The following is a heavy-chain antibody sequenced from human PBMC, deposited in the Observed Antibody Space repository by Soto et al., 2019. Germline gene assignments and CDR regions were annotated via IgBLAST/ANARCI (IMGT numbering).Heavy chain of an antibody. CDR3: ARYDAESVSNKLDP. CDR1: GGSVSSRSHF. D-gene: IGHD5-12*01. Sequence: QVQLQESGPGLVKPSETLSVTCTVSGGSVSSRSHFWSWIRQPPGGGLQWIGYIYYSGSTNDNPSLKSRATLSVDTSRNQFSLRLTSVTAADTAVYYCARYDAESVSNKLDPWGQGTLVTVSA. V-gene: IGHV4-61*01. J-gene: IGHJ5*02. CDR2: IYYSGST.